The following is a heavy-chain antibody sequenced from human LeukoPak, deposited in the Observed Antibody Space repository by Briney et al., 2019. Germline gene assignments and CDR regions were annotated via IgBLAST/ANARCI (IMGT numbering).Heavy chain of an antibody. CDR3: AKDLMVRGHFDY. Sequence: QTGGSLRLSCAASGFTFSSYAMSWVRQAPGKGLEWVSGISSSPISTYYADSVKGRFTISRDNSKNTLYLQMNSLRVEDTAVYYCAKDLMVRGHFDYWGQGTLVTVSS. D-gene: IGHD3-10*01. J-gene: IGHJ4*02. CDR1: GFTFSSYA. V-gene: IGHV3-23*01. CDR2: ISSSPIST.